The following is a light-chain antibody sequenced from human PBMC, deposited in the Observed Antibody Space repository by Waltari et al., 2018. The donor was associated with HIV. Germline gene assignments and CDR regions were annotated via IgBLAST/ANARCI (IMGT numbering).Light chain of an antibody. CDR1: QGISNF. CDR3: QKYDTGPFT. Sequence: DVRVTQSPSSLSASVGDTITTTCRASQGISNFLAWYQQKPGKVPKLLINEASVLQSEVPSRFSGTGSGTQFNLTIGGLQAEDVGSYYCQKYDTGPFTFGPGTKVNIK. V-gene: IGKV1-27*01. CDR2: EAS. J-gene: IGKJ3*01.